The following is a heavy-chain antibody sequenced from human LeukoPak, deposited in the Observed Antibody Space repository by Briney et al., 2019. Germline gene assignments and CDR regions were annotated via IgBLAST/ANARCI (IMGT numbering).Heavy chain of an antibody. V-gene: IGHV3-23*01. D-gene: IGHD3-3*01. CDR3: AKGEYYDFWSGPGDV. CDR1: GFTFSSYA. Sequence: GGSLRLSCAASGFTFSSYAMSWVRQAPGKGLEWVSAINGSGGSTYYADSVEGRFTISRDNSKNTLYLQMNSLRAEDTAVYYCAKGEYYDFWSGPGDVWGKGTTVTVSS. J-gene: IGHJ6*04. CDR2: INGSGGST.